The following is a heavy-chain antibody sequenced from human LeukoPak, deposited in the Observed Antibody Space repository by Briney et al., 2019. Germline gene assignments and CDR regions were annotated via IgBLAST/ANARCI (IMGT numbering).Heavy chain of an antibody. Sequence: ASVQVSCKASGYTFTDYYMHWVRQAPGQGLEWMGWINPNSGDTNYAQKFQGRVTMTRDTSTRTAYMELSRLKSDDTGVYYCARDVTETMTTDFWGQGTLVTVSS. CDR2: INPNSGDT. J-gene: IGHJ4*02. CDR1: GYTFTDYY. V-gene: IGHV1-2*02. CDR3: ARDVTETMTTDF. D-gene: IGHD1-1*01.